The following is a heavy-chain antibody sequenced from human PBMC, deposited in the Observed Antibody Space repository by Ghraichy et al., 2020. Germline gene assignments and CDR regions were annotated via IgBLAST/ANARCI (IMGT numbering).Heavy chain of an antibody. J-gene: IGHJ4*02. D-gene: IGHD1-14*01. CDR3: ARGFITGTARAFFDY. CDR2: TSSGGNT. CDR1: GGSISTTGYY. Sequence: SETLSLTCTVSGGSISTTGYYWGWIRRPPGKGLEWIWSTSSGGNTYYNPSLKSRVAISVDTSENQFSLKLNSVTAADTAVYFCARGFITGTARAFFDYWGRGAPVTVSS. V-gene: IGHV4-39*01.